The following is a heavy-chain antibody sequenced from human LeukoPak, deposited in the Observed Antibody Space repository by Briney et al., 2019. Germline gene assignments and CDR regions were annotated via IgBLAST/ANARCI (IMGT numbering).Heavy chain of an antibody. Sequence: SETLSLTCTVSGGSISSYYWSWIRQPAGKGLEWIGRIYTSGSTNYNPSLKSRVTMSVDTSKNQFSLKLSSVTAADTAVYYCAARSVDIVTRGAFDIWGQGTMVTVSS. CDR3: AARSVDIVTRGAFDI. J-gene: IGHJ3*02. V-gene: IGHV4-4*07. D-gene: IGHD5-12*01. CDR1: GGSISSYY. CDR2: IYTSGST.